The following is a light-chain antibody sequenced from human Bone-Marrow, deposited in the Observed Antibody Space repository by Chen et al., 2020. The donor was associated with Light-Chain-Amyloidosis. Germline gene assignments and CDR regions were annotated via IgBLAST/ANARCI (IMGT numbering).Light chain of an antibody. J-gene: IGLJ3*02. CDR1: NIGSTS. CDR2: DDS. V-gene: IGLV3-21*02. CDR3: QVWDRSSDRPV. Sequence: SSVLTQPYSVSGAHGQTATIACGGNNIGSTSVHWYQQTPGQAPLRVVYDDSDRPSGIPERLSGSNSGNTATLTISRVEAGDEADYYCQVWDRSSDRPVFGGGTKLTVL.